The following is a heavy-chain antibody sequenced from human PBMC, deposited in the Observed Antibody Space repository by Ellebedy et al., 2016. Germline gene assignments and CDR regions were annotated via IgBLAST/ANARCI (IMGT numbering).Heavy chain of an antibody. V-gene: IGHV3-30-3*01. J-gene: IGHJ4*02. CDR3: ACIAVAGTDFDY. CDR2: ISYDGSNK. Sequence: GESLKISCAASGFTFSSYAMHWVRQAPGKGLEWVAVISYDGSNKYYADSVKGRFTISRDNSKNTLYLQMNSLRAEDTAVYYCACIAVAGTDFDYWGQGTLVTVSS. CDR1: GFTFSSYA. D-gene: IGHD6-19*01.